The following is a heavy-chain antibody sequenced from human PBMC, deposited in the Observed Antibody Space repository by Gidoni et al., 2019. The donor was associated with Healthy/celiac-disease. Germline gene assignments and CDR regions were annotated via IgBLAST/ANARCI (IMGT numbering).Heavy chain of an antibody. Sequence: EVQLLESGGGLVQPGGSLRLSCAASGFTFSSYAMSWARQAPGKGLGWVSAISGSGGSTYYADSVKGRFTISRDNSKNTLYLQMNSLRAEDTAVYYCAKELELRYFDWFLLSAEYFQHWGQGTLVTVSS. J-gene: IGHJ1*01. CDR1: GFTFSSYA. V-gene: IGHV3-23*01. CDR2: ISGSGGST. CDR3: AKELELRYFDWFLLSAEYFQH. D-gene: IGHD3-9*01.